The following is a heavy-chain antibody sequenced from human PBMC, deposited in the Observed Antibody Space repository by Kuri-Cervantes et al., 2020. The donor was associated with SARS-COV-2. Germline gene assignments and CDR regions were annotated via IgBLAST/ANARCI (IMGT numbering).Heavy chain of an antibody. D-gene: IGHD3-22*01. J-gene: IGHJ4*02. V-gene: IGHV3-33*08. Sequence: GESLKISCAASGFTFSSYGMNWVRQAPGKGLEWVAVIMPAGNNIYYVDSVKGRFTISRDNSRNTLYLQMNSLRADDTAVYYCVRSLYSSGYLYFDLWGQGTLVTVSS. CDR1: GFTFSSYG. CDR2: IMPAGNNI. CDR3: VRSLYSSGYLYFDL.